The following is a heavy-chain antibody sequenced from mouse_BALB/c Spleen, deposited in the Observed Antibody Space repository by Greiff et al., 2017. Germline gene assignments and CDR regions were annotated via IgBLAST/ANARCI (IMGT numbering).Heavy chain of an antibody. Sequence: EVQRVESGPGLVKPSQSLSLTCSVTGYSITSGYYWNWIRQFPGNKLEWMGYISYDGSNNYNPSLKNRISITRDTSKNQFFLKLNSVTTEDTATYYCARGYYTPFDYWGQGTTLTVSS. V-gene: IGHV3-6*02. CDR2: ISYDGSN. CDR3: ARGYYTPFDY. J-gene: IGHJ2*01. D-gene: IGHD2-12*01. CDR1: GYSITSGYY.